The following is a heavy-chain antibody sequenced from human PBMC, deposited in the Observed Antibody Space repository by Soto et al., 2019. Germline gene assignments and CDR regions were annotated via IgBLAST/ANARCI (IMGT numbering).Heavy chain of an antibody. J-gene: IGHJ4*02. V-gene: IGHV3-15*01. CDR2: IKSKTDGGTT. Sequence: GGSLRLSCAASGFTFSNAWMSWVRQAPGKGLEWVGRIKSKTDGGTTDYAAPVKGRFTISRDDSKNTLYLQMNSLKTEDTAVYYCTTGTYYYDSSGSLRHDYWGQGTLVTVSS. D-gene: IGHD3-22*01. CDR3: TTGTYYYDSSGSLRHDY. CDR1: GFTFSNAW.